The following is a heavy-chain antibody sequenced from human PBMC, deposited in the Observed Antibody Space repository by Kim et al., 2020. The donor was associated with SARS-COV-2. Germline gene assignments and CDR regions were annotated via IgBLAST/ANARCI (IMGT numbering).Heavy chain of an antibody. Sequence: GGSLRLSCAASGFTFSNFDMSWVRQAPGKGLEWVATISGSAGTTYYADFVKGRFTISRDNSKNTLYLQMNTLRAEDTAMYYCAKHVVYRIGWVDSWGQGT. J-gene: IGHJ4*03. CDR1: GFTFSNFD. V-gene: IGHV3-23*01. CDR2: ISGSAGTT. CDR3: AKHVVYRIGWVDS. D-gene: IGHD6-19*01.